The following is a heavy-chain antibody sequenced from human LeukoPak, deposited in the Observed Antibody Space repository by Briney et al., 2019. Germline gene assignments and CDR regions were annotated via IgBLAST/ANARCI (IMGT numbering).Heavy chain of an antibody. V-gene: IGHV4-59*01. CDR2: IYFSGST. CDR1: GGSISGYY. J-gene: IGHJ3*02. CDR3: ARPRDGYNFYAFDI. Sequence: PSETLSLTCTVSGGSISGYYWSWIRKPPGKGLEWIGYIYFSGSTNYNPSLKSRGTISVDTSKNLFSLKLSSVTAADTAVYYCARPRDGYNFYAFDIWGQGTMVTVSS. D-gene: IGHD5-24*01.